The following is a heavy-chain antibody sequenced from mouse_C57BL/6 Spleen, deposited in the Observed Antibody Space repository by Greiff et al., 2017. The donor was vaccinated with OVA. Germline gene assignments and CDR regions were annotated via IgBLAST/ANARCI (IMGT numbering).Heavy chain of an antibody. J-gene: IGHJ4*01. CDR2: ISYDGSN. V-gene: IGHV3-6*01. CDR1: GYSITSGYY. D-gene: IGHD4-1*02. CDR3: ARSTGYAMDY. Sequence: ESGPGLEKPSQSLSLTCSVTGYSITSGYYWNWIRQFPGNKLEWMGYISYDGSNNYNPSLKNRISITRDTSKNQFFLKLNSVTTEDTATYYCARSTGYAMDYWGQGTSVTVSS.